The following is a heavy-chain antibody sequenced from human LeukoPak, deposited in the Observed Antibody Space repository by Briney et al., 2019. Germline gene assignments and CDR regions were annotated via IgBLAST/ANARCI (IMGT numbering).Heavy chain of an antibody. CDR3: AKDRVQSSAFDI. D-gene: IGHD1-1*01. V-gene: IGHV3-30*18. CDR1: AFTFSSYG. J-gene: IGHJ3*02. Sequence: GGSLRLSCAASAFTFSSYGMHWVRQAPGKGLEWVAVISYDGSNKYYADSVKGRFTISRDNSKNTLSLQMNSLRAEDTAVYYCAKDRVQSSAFDIWGQGTMVTFSS. CDR2: ISYDGSNK.